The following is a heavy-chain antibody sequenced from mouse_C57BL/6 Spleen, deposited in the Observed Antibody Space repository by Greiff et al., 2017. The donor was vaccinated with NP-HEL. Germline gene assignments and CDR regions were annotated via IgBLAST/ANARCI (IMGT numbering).Heavy chain of an antibody. D-gene: IGHD2-4*01. J-gene: IGHJ2*01. CDR2: ISSGSSTI. CDR3: ARRDYDRGGFDY. Sequence: DVMLVESGGGLVKPGGSLKLSCAASGFTFSDYGMHWVRQAPEKGLEWVAYISSGSSTIYYADTVKGRFTISRDNAKNTLFLQMTSLRSEDTAMYYCARRDYDRGGFDYWGQGTTLTVSS. CDR1: GFTFSDYG. V-gene: IGHV5-17*01.